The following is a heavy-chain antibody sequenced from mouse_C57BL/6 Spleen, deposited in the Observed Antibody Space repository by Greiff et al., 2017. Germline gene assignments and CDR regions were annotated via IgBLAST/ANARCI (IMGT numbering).Heavy chain of an antibody. J-gene: IGHJ3*01. CDR2: INPSNGGT. CDR3: ARSGGNYAAWFAH. CDR1: GYTFTSYW. D-gene: IGHD2-1*01. Sequence: VQLQQPGTELVKPGASVKLSCKASGYTFTSYWMHWVKQRPGQGLEWIGNINPSNGGTNYNEKFKSKATLTVDKSSSTAYMQPSSLTSEDSAVYYCARSGGNYAAWFAHWGQETLGTVSA. V-gene: IGHV1-53*01.